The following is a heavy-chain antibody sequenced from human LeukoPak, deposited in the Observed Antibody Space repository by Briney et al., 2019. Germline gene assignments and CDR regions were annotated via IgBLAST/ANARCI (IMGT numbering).Heavy chain of an antibody. V-gene: IGHV5-51*01. CDR2: IYPGDSDT. Sequence: GESLKISCKGSGYSFTSYWIGWVRQMPGKGLEWMGIIYPGDSDTRHSPSFQGQVTISADKSISTAYLQWSSLKASDTAMYYCARDLTGMPGYYYYGMDVWGQGTTVTVSS. J-gene: IGHJ6*02. CDR3: ARDLTGMPGYYYYGMDV. CDR1: GYSFTSYW. D-gene: IGHD1-20*01.